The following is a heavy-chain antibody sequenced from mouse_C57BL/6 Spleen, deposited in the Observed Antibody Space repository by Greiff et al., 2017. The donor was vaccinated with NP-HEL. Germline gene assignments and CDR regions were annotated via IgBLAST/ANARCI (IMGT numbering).Heavy chain of an antibody. J-gene: IGHJ2*01. CDR1: GFTFSSYG. CDR2: ISSGGSYT. D-gene: IGHD4-1*01. CDR3: ASLGELY. V-gene: IGHV5-6*02. Sequence: DVKLVESGGDLVKPGGSLKLSCAASGFTFSSYGMSWVRQTPDKRLEWVATISSGGSYTYYPDSVKGRFTISRDNAKNTLYLQMSSLKSEDTAMYYCASLGELYWGQGTTLTVSS.